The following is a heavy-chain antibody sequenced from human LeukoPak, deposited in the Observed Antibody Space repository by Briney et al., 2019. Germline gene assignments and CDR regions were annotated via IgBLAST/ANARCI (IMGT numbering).Heavy chain of an antibody. Sequence: ASVKVSCKASGYTFTGYYMHWVRQAPGQGLEWMGRINPNSGGTNYAQKFQGRVTMTRDTSISTAYMELSRLRSDDTAVYYCARGEIRVYSSGRYVPLVDYWGQGTLVTVSS. D-gene: IGHD6-19*01. CDR2: INPNSGGT. CDR3: ARGEIRVYSSGRYVPLVDY. CDR1: GYTFTGYY. J-gene: IGHJ4*01. V-gene: IGHV1-2*06.